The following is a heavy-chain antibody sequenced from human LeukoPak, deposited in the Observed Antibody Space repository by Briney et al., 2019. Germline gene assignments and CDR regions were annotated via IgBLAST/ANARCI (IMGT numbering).Heavy chain of an antibody. CDR3: ARHYDSSGYYPEYFQH. V-gene: IGHV3-30-3*01. CDR2: ISYDGSNK. Sequence: PGGSLRLSCAASGFTFSSYAMHWVRQAPGKGLEWVAVISYDGSNKYYADSVKGRFTISRDNSKNTLYLQMNSLRAEDTAVYYCARHYDSSGYYPEYFQHWGQGTLVTVSS. D-gene: IGHD3-22*01. CDR1: GFTFSSYA. J-gene: IGHJ1*01.